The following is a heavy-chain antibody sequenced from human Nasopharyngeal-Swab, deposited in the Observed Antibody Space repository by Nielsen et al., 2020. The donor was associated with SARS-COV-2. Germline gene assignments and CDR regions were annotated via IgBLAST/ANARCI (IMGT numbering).Heavy chain of an antibody. CDR2: ISGSGGST. V-gene: IGHV3-23*01. J-gene: IGHJ4*02. D-gene: IGHD3-16*02. Sequence: VREAPGEGLEWVSAISGSGGSTYYADSVKGRFTISRDNSKNTLYLQMNSLRAEVTAVYSCAKDWDIDYVWGSYRYHPLFDYWGQGTLVTVSS. CDR3: AKDWDIDYVWGSYRYHPLFDY.